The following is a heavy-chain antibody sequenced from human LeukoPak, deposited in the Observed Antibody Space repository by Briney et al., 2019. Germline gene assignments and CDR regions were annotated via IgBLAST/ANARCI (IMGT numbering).Heavy chain of an antibody. Sequence: ASVKVSCKASGGTFSSYAISWVRQAPGQGLEWMGGIIPIFGTANYAQKFQGRVTITADESTSTAYMELSSLRSEDTAVYYCARGTTHSSGYPYYFDYWGQGTLVTVSS. D-gene: IGHD3-22*01. CDR2: IIPIFGTA. J-gene: IGHJ4*02. CDR3: ARGTTHSSGYPYYFDY. CDR1: GGTFSSYA. V-gene: IGHV1-69*13.